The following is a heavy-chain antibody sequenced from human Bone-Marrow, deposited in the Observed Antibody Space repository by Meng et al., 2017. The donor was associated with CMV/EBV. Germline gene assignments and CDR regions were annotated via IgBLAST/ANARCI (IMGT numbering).Heavy chain of an antibody. CDR2: IRYDGSNK. D-gene: IGHD2-2*01. CDR3: AKDLGGGIVVKPGATGYYYGMDV. J-gene: IGHJ6*02. V-gene: IGHV3-30*02. Sequence: GESLKISCAASGFTFSSYGMHWVRQAPGKGLEWVAFIRYDGSNKYYADSVKGRFSISRDNSKNTLDLQMNSLRAEDTAVYYCAKDLGGGIVVKPGATGYYYGMDVWGQGTTVTVSS. CDR1: GFTFSSYG.